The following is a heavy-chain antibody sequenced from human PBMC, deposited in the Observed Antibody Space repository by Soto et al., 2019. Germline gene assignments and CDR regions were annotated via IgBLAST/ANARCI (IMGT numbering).Heavy chain of an antibody. CDR3: AKDPVVGAQTSDY. CDR2: ISCKGVSK. CDR1: GFTFSSYA. D-gene: IGHD1-26*01. V-gene: IGHV3-23*01. J-gene: IGHJ4*02. Sequence: PGGSLRISCAASGFTFSSYAISCVGQALGEGLAWISAISCKGVSKYYADSGKGRFTISRDDSKNTLYLQMNSLRAEDTAGYYCAKDPVVGAQTSDYWGQGT.